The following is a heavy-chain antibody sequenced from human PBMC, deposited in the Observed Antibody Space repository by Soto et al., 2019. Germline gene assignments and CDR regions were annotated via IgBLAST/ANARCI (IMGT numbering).Heavy chain of an antibody. CDR3: ARSTTVTSFYFAY. V-gene: IGHV4-59*11. J-gene: IGHJ4*02. CDR1: GDSISGHY. D-gene: IGHD4-17*01. CDR2: IYYSGST. Sequence: SETLSLTCIVSGDSISGHYWSWIRQPPGKGLEWIGYIYYSGSTNYNPSLKSRVTISVDTSKNQVVLTMTNMDPGDTATYFCARSTTVTSFYFAYWGQGTLVTVSS.